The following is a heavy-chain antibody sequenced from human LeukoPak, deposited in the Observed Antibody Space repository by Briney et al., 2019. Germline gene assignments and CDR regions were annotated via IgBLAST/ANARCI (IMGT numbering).Heavy chain of an antibody. CDR2: IYSGGST. D-gene: IGHD1-26*01. V-gene: IGHV4-4*07. Sequence: SETLSLTCTVSGGSISSYYWSWIRQPAGRGLEWIGRIYSGGSTNYNPSLKSRVTMSVDSSNNQFSLKLSSVTAPDTAVFYCARENTGSYREFDYWGQGTLVTVSS. CDR3: ARENTGSYREFDY. CDR1: GGSISSYY. J-gene: IGHJ4*02.